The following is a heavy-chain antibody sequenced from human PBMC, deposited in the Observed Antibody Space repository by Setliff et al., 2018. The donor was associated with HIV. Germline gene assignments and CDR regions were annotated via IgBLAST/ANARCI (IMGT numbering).Heavy chain of an antibody. CDR2: MNGDGTT. D-gene: IGHD3-16*01. J-gene: IGHJ5*02. V-gene: IGHV3-53*01. Sequence: LRLSCAASGFTVNTNYMTWVRQAPGKGLEWVSVMNGDGTTYYADSVKGRFTISRDNSINILYLHMNSLIAEDTAVYYCAKGVKWLDPWGQGTLVTVSS. CDR3: AKGVKWLDP. CDR1: GFTVNTNY.